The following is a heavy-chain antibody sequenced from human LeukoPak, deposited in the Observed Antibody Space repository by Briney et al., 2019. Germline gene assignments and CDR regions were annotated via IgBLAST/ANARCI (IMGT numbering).Heavy chain of an antibody. D-gene: IGHD3-3*01. V-gene: IGHV3-7*01. Sequence: PGGSLRLSCAASEFTFSYYWMTWVRQAPGKGLEWVANLRPDGRDKYYADSVKGRFTISRDNAKNSLYLQMNGLRADDTAIHYCARDAYDDASESWGQGTLVTVSS. CDR1: EFTFSYYW. CDR2: LRPDGRDK. J-gene: IGHJ5*02. CDR3: ARDAYDDASES.